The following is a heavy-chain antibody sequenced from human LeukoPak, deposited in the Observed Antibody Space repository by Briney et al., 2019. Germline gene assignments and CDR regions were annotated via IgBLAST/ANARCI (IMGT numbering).Heavy chain of an antibody. CDR1: GFTFSSYG. J-gene: IGHJ4*02. V-gene: IGHV3-23*01. Sequence: GGTLRLSCAASGFTFSSYGMSWVRQAPGKGLEWVSAISGSGGSTYYADSVKGRFTISRDNSKNTLYLQMNSLRAEDTAVYYCAKSRRAAAAGSFDYWGQGTLVTVSS. CDR3: AKSRRAAAAGSFDY. CDR2: ISGSGGST. D-gene: IGHD6-13*01.